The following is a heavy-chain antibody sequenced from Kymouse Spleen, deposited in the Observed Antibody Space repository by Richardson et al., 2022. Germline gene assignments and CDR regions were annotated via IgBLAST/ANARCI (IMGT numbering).Heavy chain of an antibody. CDR3: ARDLITMVRGVIIKDYYGMDV. CDR1: GFTFSSYW. J-gene: IGHJ6*02. D-gene: IGHD3-10*01. V-gene: IGHV3-7*01. CDR2: IKQDGSEK. Sequence: EVQLVESGGGLVQPGGSLRLSCAASGFTFSSYWMSWVRQAPGKGLEWVANIKQDGSEKYYVDSVKGRFTISRDNAKNSLYLQMNSLRAEDTAVYYCARDLITMVRGVIIKDYYGMDVWGQGTTVTVSS.